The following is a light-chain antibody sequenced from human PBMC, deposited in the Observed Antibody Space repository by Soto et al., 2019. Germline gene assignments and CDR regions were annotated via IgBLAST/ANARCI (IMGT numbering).Light chain of an antibody. Sequence: EIVMTQSPATLSVSPGERATLSCRASQSVSGNLAWYQQKPGQAPRLLIYGASTRATGIPARFSGSGSGTEFTLTISSLLSEDFAVYYCQQYNNWPPFTFGPGTKVEIK. J-gene: IGKJ3*01. CDR2: GAS. V-gene: IGKV3-15*01. CDR3: QQYNNWPPFT. CDR1: QSVSGN.